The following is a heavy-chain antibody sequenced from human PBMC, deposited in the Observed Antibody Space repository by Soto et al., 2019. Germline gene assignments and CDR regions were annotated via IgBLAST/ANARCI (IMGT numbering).Heavy chain of an antibody. V-gene: IGHV3-30*18. CDR2: ISYDGSNK. CDR3: AKDHVVATTRDYYYGMDV. J-gene: IGHJ6*02. D-gene: IGHD1-26*01. Sequence: PGGSLRLSCAASGFTFSSYGMHWVRQAPGKGLEWVAVISYDGSNKYYADSVKGRFTISRDNSKNTLYLQMNSLRAEDTAVYYCAKDHVVATTRDYYYGMDVWGQGTTVTVSS. CDR1: GFTFSSYG.